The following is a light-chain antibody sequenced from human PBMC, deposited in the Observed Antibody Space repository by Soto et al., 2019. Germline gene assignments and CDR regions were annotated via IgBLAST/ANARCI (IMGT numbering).Light chain of an antibody. Sequence: QCALTQPASVSGSPGQSITISCTGTSSDVGSYNLVSWYQQHPGKAPKLMIYEGSKRPSGVSNRFSGSKSGNTASLTISGLQAEVEADYYCCSYAGSSTPLVFGGGTKLTVL. J-gene: IGLJ2*01. CDR3: CSYAGSSTPLV. CDR1: SSDVGSYNL. V-gene: IGLV2-23*01. CDR2: EGS.